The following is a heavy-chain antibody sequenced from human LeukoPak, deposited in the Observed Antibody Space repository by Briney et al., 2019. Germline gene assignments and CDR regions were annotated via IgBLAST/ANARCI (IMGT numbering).Heavy chain of an antibody. CDR3: ARSGCPGGSCYLRYSWLDL. CDR1: GFTFSNSD. J-gene: IGHJ5*02. V-gene: IGHV3-21*01. Sequence: GGSLRLSCATSGFTFSNSDMNWVRQAPGKGLEWVSSITTTSSYIYYAESVRGRFTISRDNAKNSLYLLMDSLRVEDTAVYYCARSGCPGGSCYLRYSWLDLWGRGTLVTVSS. CDR2: ITTTSSYI. D-gene: IGHD2-15*01.